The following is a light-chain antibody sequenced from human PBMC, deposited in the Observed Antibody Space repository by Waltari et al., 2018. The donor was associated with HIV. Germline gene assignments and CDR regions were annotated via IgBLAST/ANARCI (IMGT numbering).Light chain of an antibody. CDR2: DVN. V-gene: IGLV2-11*01. CDR1: SSDFGDYNY. CDR3: CSYADDYTWV. Sequence: QSALTQPRSVSGSPGQSVTISCTGTSSDFGDYNYVSWYQQHPGKAPKLMIFDVNKRPSGVPDRFSGSKSGNTASLTISGLQAEDEADYYCCSYADDYTWVFGGGTKLTVL. J-gene: IGLJ3*02.